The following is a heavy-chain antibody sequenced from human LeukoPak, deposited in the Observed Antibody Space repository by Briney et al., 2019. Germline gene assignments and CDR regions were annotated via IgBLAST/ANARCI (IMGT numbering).Heavy chain of an antibody. CDR1: GFTFSSYA. CDR2: ISSNGGST. V-gene: IGHV3-64*01. D-gene: IGHD3-22*01. CDR3: ARSKDYYDSSGYYDY. Sequence: GGSLRLSCAASGFTFSSYAMHWVRQAPGKGLEYVSAISSNGGSTYYANSVKGRFTISRDNSKNTLYLQMGSLRAEDMAVYYCARSKDYYDSSGYYDYWGQGTLVTVSS. J-gene: IGHJ4*02.